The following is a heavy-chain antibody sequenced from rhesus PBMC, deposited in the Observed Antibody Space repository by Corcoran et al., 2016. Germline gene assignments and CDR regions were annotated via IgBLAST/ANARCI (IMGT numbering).Heavy chain of an antibody. CDR2: TYGSSGRT. Sequence: QVQLQESGPGVVKPSETLSLTCAVSGGSISGGYDWSWIRQPPGKGLEWIGSTYGSSGRTTYNPTLKNRVTISKDASKNAFSLRLSSVTAADTAVYYCARMADEGFLEFWGQGALVTVSS. CDR3: ARMADEGFLEF. CDR1: GGSISGGYD. J-gene: IGHJ1*01. V-gene: IGHV4-76*01.